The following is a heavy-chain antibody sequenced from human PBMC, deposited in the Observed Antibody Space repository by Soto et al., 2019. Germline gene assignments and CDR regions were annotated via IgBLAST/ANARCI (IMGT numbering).Heavy chain of an antibody. Sequence: PSETLSLTCTVSGGSISTYYWSWIRQPPGKGLEWIGYIYYSGTTNYNPSLNSRVTMSVDTSKNQFSLKLTSVTAADTAVYYCAGAAWIQPGGEYYGMDVWGQGTTVTVSS. D-gene: IGHD5-18*01. CDR1: GGSISTYY. V-gene: IGHV4-59*01. CDR3: AGAAWIQPGGEYYGMDV. CDR2: IYYSGTT. J-gene: IGHJ6*02.